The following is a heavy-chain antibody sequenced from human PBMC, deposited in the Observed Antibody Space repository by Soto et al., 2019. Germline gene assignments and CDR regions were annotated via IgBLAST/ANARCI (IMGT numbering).Heavy chain of an antibody. J-gene: IGHJ3*02. D-gene: IGHD6-13*01. CDR1: ACTFSSYA. Sequence: SVKVSCKASACTFSSYAISWVRQPPGQGLEWMGGIIPIFGTANYAQKFQGRVTITADESTSTAYMELSSLRSEDTAVYYCARGYSSSWYSAFDIWGQGTMVTVSS. CDR2: IIPIFGTA. CDR3: ARGYSSSWYSAFDI. V-gene: IGHV1-69*13.